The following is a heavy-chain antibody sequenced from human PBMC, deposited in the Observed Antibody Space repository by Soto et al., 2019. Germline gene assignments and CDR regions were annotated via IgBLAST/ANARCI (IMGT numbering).Heavy chain of an antibody. J-gene: IGHJ4*02. CDR3: ARASYPYYFDY. CDR2: IYHSGST. Sequence: PPETLSLTCAVSGGSISSGGYSWSWIRQPPGKGLEWIGYIYHSGSTYYNPSLKSRVTISVDRSKNQFSLKLSSVTAADTAVYYCARASYPYYFDYWGQGTLVTVPQ. V-gene: IGHV4-30-2*01. CDR1: GGSISSGGYS.